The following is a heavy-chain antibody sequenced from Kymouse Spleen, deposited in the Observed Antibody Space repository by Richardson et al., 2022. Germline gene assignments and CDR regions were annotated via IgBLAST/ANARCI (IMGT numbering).Heavy chain of an antibody. CDR3: ARGRAEYSSSSPLFDY. J-gene: IGHJ4*02. D-gene: IGHD6-6*01. Sequence: QVQLQQWGAGLLKPSETLSLTCAVYGGSFSGYYWSWIRQPPGKGLEWIGEINHSGSTNYNPSLKSRVTISVDTSKNQFSLKLSSVTAADTAVYYCARGRAEYSSSSPLFDYWGQGTLVTVSS. V-gene: IGHV4-34*01. CDR2: INHSGST. CDR1: GGSFSGYY.